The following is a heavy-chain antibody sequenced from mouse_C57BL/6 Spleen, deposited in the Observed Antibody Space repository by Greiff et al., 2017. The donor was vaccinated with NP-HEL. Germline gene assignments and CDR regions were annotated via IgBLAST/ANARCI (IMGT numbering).Heavy chain of an antibody. CDR2: IWRGGST. J-gene: IGHJ4*01. CDR1: GFSLTSYG. V-gene: IGHV2-5*01. CDR3: AIITTGGYYDMDY. Sequence: QVQLKQSGPGLVQPSQSLTITCTVSGFSLTSYGVHWVRQSPGKGLEWLGVIWRGGSTDYNAAFMSRLSITKDNSKSQVFFKMNSLQADDTAIYCCAIITTGGYYDMDYWGQGTSVTVSS.